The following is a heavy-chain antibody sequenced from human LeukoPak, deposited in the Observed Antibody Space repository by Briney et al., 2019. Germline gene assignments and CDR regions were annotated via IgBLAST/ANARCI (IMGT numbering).Heavy chain of an antibody. D-gene: IGHD2-2*01. V-gene: IGHV3-21*01. CDR2: ISSSSSYI. Sequence: GGSLRLSCAASGFTFSSYSMNWVRQAPGKGLEWVSSISSSSSYIYYADSVKGRFTISRGNAKNSLYLQMNSLRAEDTAVYCCARGGGYCSSTSCLGGFYYYYYMDVWGKGTTVTISS. J-gene: IGHJ6*03. CDR1: GFTFSSYS. CDR3: ARGGGYCSSTSCLGGFYYYYYMDV.